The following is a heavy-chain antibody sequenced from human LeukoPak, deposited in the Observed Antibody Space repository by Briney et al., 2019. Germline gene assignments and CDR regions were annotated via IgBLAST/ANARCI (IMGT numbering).Heavy chain of an antibody. D-gene: IGHD2-2*01. CDR2: INPNSGGT. J-gene: IGHJ3*02. V-gene: IGHV1-2*04. CDR3: ARAHCSSTSCSPGAFDI. Sequence: ASVKVSCKASGYTFTGYCMHWVRQAPGQGLEWMRWINPNSGGTNYAQKFQGWVTMTRDTSISTAYMELSRLRSDDTAVYYCARAHCSSTSCSPGAFDIWGQGTMVTVSS. CDR1: GYTFTGYC.